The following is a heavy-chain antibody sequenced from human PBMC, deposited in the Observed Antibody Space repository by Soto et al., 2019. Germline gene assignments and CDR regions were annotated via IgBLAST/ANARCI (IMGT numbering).Heavy chain of an antibody. J-gene: IGHJ4*02. D-gene: IGHD1-26*01. Sequence: SETLSLTCTVSGGSISSYYWSWIRQPPGKGLEWIGYIYYSGSTNYNPSLKSRVTISVDTSKNQFSLKLSSVTAADTAVYYCARRVGATEFDYWGQGTLVTVSS. CDR1: GGSISSYY. CDR3: ARRVGATEFDY. CDR2: IYYSGST. V-gene: IGHV4-59*01.